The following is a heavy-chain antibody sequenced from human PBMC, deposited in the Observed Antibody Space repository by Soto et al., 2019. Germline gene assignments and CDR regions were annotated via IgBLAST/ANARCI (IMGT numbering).Heavy chain of an antibody. J-gene: IGHJ4*02. CDR2: TYSDGRT. V-gene: IGHV3-53*01. D-gene: IGHD1-26*01. CDR3: ARCHLSGSYFCEH. Sequence: PGGSLRLSCAASGFSVSTYYISWVRQAPGKGLEWVSVTYSDGRTYYADSVKGRFTISRDNFMNTLSLQMNSLRAEDTAFYYCARCHLSGSYFCEHWGQGTLVTVYS. CDR1: GFSVSTYY.